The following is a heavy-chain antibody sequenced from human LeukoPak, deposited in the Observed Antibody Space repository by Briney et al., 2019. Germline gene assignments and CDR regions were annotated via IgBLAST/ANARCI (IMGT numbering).Heavy chain of an antibody. CDR3: ARESYDFSGHFPRDFDH. V-gene: IGHV3-21*01. D-gene: IGHD3/OR15-3a*01. Sequence: GGSLRLSCAASGFTFSIHGMNWARQAPGKGLEWVASVSSRSTYTHFADSVKGRFTIYRDDADESLFLHMNSLRVEDTAVYYCARESYDFSGHFPRDFDHWGQGSLVTVSS. J-gene: IGHJ4*02. CDR1: GFTFSIHG. CDR2: VSSRSTYT.